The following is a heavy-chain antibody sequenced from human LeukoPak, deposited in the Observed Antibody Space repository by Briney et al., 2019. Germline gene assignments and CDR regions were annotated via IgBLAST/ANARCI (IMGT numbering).Heavy chain of an antibody. V-gene: IGHV3-7*03. Sequence: GGSLRLSCAASRFTFSSYGMHWVRQAPGKGLEWVANIKQDGSEKYYVDSVKGRFTISRDNAKNSLYLQMNSLRAEDTAVYYCARVVPAAKLYYYYGMDVGGKGTTVTVSS. CDR2: IKQDGSEK. CDR3: ARVVPAAKLYYYYGMDV. D-gene: IGHD2-2*01. J-gene: IGHJ6*04. CDR1: RFTFSSYG.